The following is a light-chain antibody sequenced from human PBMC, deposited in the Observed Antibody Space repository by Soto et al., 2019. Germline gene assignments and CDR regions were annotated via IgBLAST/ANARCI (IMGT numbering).Light chain of an antibody. Sequence: DIVLTQSPATLSSFPGDRVPLSCRASQGVSSSHLGWYQQKPGQAPRLLICGASSRATGIPDRFSGSGSGTEFTLTISRLEPEDFAVYYCHQYGISPFGGGTKVDI. CDR2: GAS. CDR3: HQYGISP. CDR1: QGVSSSH. J-gene: IGKJ4*01. V-gene: IGKV3-20*01.